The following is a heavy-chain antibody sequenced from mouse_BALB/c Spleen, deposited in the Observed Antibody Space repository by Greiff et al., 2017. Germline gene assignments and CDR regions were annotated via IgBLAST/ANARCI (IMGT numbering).Heavy chain of an antibody. J-gene: IGHJ4*01. CDR2: ISSGSSTI. V-gene: IGHV5-17*02. Sequence: EVQLVESGGGLVQPGGSRKLSCAASGFTFSSFGMHWVRQAPEKGLEWVAYISSGSSTIYYADTVKGRFTISRDNPKNTLFLQMTSLRSEDTAMYYCARSGWDDAMDYWGQGTSVTVSS. D-gene: IGHD4-1*01. CDR1: GFTFSSFG. CDR3: ARSGWDDAMDY.